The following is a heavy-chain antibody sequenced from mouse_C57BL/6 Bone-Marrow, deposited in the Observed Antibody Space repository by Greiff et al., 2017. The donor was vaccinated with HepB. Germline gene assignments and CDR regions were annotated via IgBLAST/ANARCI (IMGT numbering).Heavy chain of an antibody. V-gene: IGHV1-50*01. CDR2: IDPSDSYT. J-gene: IGHJ3*01. Sequence: QVQLQQPGAELVKPGASVKLSCKASGYTFTSYWMQWVIQRPGQGLEWIGEIDPSDSYTNYNQKFKGKATLTVDTSSSTAYMQLSSLTSEDSAVYYCARTGINYSYWGQGTLVTVSA. CDR1: GYTFTSYW. D-gene: IGHD2-1*01. CDR3: ARTGINYSY.